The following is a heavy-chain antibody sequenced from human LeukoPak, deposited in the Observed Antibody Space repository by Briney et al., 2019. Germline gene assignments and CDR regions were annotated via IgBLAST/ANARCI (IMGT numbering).Heavy chain of an antibody. J-gene: IGHJ6*03. CDR1: GGSFSGDY. Sequence: SETLSLTCGVYGGSFSGDYWSWVRQPPGKGLEWIGEINHSGSASYNPSLKSRVTISVDTSKIQFSLKLSSVTATDTAVYYCARTTEGGYTYDYFYYYYMDVWGKGTTVTISS. CDR2: INHSGSA. V-gene: IGHV4-34*01. CDR3: ARTTEGGYTYDYFYYYYMDV. D-gene: IGHD5-18*01.